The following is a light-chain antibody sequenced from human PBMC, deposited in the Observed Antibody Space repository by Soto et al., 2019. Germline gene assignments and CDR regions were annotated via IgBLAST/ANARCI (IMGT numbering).Light chain of an antibody. J-gene: IGLJ1*01. CDR3: ATWDTSLSGAV. CDR1: RSNIGVNY. CDR2: ENS. Sequence: QSVLTQPPSVSAAPGQKVTISCSGTRSNIGVNYVSWYQQHVPGTVPKLLSYENSQRPSGIPDRFSASKSGTTATLAITELQTGDEADYYCATWDTSLSGAVFGSGTKVTVL. V-gene: IGLV1-51*01.